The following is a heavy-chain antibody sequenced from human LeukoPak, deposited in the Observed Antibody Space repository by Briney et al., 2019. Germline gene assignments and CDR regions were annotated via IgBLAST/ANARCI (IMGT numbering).Heavy chain of an antibody. CDR3: ARAGFFYDTSGYNDAFDI. J-gene: IGHJ3*02. CDR2: TFYTGST. Sequence: SETLSLTCTVSGGSIGSYYWSWIRQPPGKGLEWIGYTFYTGSTNYNSSLKSRVTISIDTSKNQFSLKLSSVTAADTAVYHCARAGFFYDTSGYNDAFDIWGQGTMVTVSS. CDR1: GGSIGSYY. V-gene: IGHV4-59*01. D-gene: IGHD3-22*01.